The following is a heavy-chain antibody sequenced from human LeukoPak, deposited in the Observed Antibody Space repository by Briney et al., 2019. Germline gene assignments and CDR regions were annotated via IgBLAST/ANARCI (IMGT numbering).Heavy chain of an antibody. Sequence: ASVKVSCKASGYIFTGYYMHWVRQAPGQGLEWMGRINPNSGGTNYAQKFQGRVTMTRDTSISTAYMELSRLRSDDTAVYYCARDGPSSSWYLFDPWGQGTLVTVSS. CDR1: GYIFTGYY. D-gene: IGHD6-13*01. CDR2: INPNSGGT. CDR3: ARDGPSSSWYLFDP. J-gene: IGHJ5*02. V-gene: IGHV1-2*06.